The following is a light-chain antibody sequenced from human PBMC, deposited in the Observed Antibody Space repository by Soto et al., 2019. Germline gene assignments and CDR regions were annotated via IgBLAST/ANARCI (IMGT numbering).Light chain of an antibody. J-gene: IGLJ1*01. CDR2: EVN. V-gene: IGLV2-8*01. CDR3: SSYGGYNNVV. Sequence: QSALTQPPSASGSPGQSVTISCTGTSSDVGGYNYVSWFQQHPGKAPKLIIHEVNQRPSGVPDRFSGSKSGNTASLTVSGLQAEDAGTYYGSSYGGYNNVVFGTGTKLTVL. CDR1: SSDVGGYNY.